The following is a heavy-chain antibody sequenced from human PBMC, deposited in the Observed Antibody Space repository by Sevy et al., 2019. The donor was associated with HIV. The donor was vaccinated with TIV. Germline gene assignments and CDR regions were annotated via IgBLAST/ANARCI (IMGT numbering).Heavy chain of an antibody. CDR1: GGTFSSYA. CDR2: IIPILGIA. D-gene: IGHD6-13*01. J-gene: IGHJ6*03. Sequence: ASVKVSYRASGGTFSSYAISWVRQAPGQGLEWMGGIIPILGIANYAQKFQGRVTITADKSTSTAYMELSSLRSEDTAVYYCASSDWIAAAGGYYYYMDVWGKGTTVTVSS. V-gene: IGHV1-69*10. CDR3: ASSDWIAAAGGYYYYMDV.